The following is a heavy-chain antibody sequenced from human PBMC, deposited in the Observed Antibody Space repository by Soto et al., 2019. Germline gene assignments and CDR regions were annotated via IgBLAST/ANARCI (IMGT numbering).Heavy chain of an antibody. CDR3: VRDLHEPLATDALRVAN. V-gene: IGHV3-48*03. J-gene: IGHJ4*02. D-gene: IGHD2-8*02. CDR1: GFTFSSYE. CDR2: ISSTGSGT. Sequence: GGSLRLSCAASGFTFSSYEMHWVRQAPGKGLEWISYISSTGSGTLYADSVRGRFTMSRDNTKNSVSLQMSSLRAEDTAVYYCVRDLHEPLATDALRVANWGQGTQVTVSS.